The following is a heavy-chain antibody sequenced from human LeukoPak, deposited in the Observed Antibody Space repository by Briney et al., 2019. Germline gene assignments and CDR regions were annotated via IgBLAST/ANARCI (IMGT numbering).Heavy chain of an antibody. CDR2: IWYDGSNK. CDR1: GSTFSSHA. Sequence: GGSLRLSCAASGSTFSSHAMSWVRQAPGKGLEWVAVIWYDGSNKYYADSVKGRFTISRDNSKNTLYLQMNSLRAEDTAVYYCARGRASGWYAGTNWFDPWGQGTLVTVSS. CDR3: ARGRASGWYAGTNWFDP. J-gene: IGHJ5*02. V-gene: IGHV3-33*08. D-gene: IGHD6-19*01.